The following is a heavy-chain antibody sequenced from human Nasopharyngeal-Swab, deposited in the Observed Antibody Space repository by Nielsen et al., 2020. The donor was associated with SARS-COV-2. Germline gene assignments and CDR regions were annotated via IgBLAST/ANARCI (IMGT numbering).Heavy chain of an antibody. CDR3: AREAHYYGSGSYPYYYMDV. D-gene: IGHD3-10*01. CDR2: INAGNGNT. Sequence: WVRQAPGQRLEWMGWINAGNGNTRYSQKFQGRVTITRDTSASTVYMELSSLTSEDTAVYYCAREAHYYGSGSYPYYYMDVWGKGTTVTVSS. J-gene: IGHJ6*03. V-gene: IGHV1-3*01.